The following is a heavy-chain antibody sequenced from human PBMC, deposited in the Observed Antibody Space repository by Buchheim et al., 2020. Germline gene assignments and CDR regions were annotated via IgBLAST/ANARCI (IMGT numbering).Heavy chain of an antibody. CDR2: INSDGSST. CDR1: GFTFSSYW. J-gene: IGHJ5*02. Sequence: EVQLVESGGGLVQPGGSLRLSCAASGFTFSSYWMHWVRQAPGKGLVWVSRINSDGSSTSYADSVKGRFTISRDNAKNTLYLQMNSLRAEDTAVYYCARGPVLRFLEWFLSSTGWFDPWSQGTL. D-gene: IGHD3-3*01. CDR3: ARGPVLRFLEWFLSSTGWFDP. V-gene: IGHV3-74*01.